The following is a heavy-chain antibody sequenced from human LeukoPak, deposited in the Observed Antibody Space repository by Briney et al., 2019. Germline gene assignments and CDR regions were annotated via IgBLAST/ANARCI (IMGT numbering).Heavy chain of an antibody. CDR3: ATSNDAKIAPFDH. CDR2: INTKGET. CDR1: GVSMSAYQ. V-gene: IGHV4-4*09. Sequence: SETLSLTCTVSGVSMSAYQWSWVRQSREKGLEWIGCINTKGETSYNPSLKSRVTTSVDTSKSQFSLRLTSVTAADTAVYYCATSNDAKIAPFDHWGQGAPVTVSS. D-gene: IGHD2-21*01. J-gene: IGHJ4*02.